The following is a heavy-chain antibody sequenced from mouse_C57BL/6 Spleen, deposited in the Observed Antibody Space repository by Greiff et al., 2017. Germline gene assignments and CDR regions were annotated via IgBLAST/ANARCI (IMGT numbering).Heavy chain of an antibody. J-gene: IGHJ4*01. D-gene: IGHD3-3*01. CDR3: ARGDEAMDY. CDR2: INPNNGGT. V-gene: IGHV1-26*01. Sequence: EVQLQQSGPELVKPGASVKISFKASGYTFTDYYMNWVKQSHGKSLEWIGDINPNNGGTSYNQKFKGKATLTVDKSSSTAYMELRSLTSEDSAVYYCARGDEAMDYWGQGTSVTVSS. CDR1: GYTFTDYY.